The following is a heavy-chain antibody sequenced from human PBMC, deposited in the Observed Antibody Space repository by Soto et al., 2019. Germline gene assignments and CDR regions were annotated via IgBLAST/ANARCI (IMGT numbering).Heavy chain of an antibody. Sequence: EVQLVESGGHLVQRGGSLRLSCAASGFPFSSNWMHWVRHTPGKGLDWVARISGDGVTTYYADSVTGRFTVSRDNAKNTLSLQISGLRAEDTAVYYCAREYYGLLTGYYTDYWGQGTLVSVSS. CDR1: GFPFSSNW. V-gene: IGHV3-74*01. CDR3: AREYYGLLTGYYTDY. CDR2: ISGDGVTT. J-gene: IGHJ4*02. D-gene: IGHD3-9*01.